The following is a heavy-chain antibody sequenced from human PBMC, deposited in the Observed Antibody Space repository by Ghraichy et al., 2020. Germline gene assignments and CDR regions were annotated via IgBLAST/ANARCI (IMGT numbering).Heavy chain of an antibody. D-gene: IGHD4-17*01. CDR3: VRESARSQGDYDNFDY. J-gene: IGHJ4*02. CDR1: GGTFSSYT. CDR2: IIPILGIA. Sequence: SVKVSCKASGGTFSSYTISWVRQAPGQGLEWMGRIIPILGIANYAQKFQGRVTITADKSTSTAYMELSSLRSEDTAVYYCVRESARSQGDYDNFDYWGQGTLVTVSS. V-gene: IGHV1-69*04.